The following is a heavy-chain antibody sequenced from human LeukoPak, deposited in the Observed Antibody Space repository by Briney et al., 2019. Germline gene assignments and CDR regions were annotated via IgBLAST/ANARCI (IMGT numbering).Heavy chain of an antibody. CDR1: GFTFSSYC. J-gene: IGHJ4*02. CDR2: ISSSSSYI. V-gene: IGHV3-21*04. CDR3: ARVSMSYGSGSYYFDY. Sequence: GGSLRLSCAASGFTFSSYCMNWVRQAPGKGLEWVSSISSSSSYIYYADSVKGRFTISRDNAKNSLYLQMNSLRAEDTGVYYCARVSMSYGSGSYYFDYWGQGTLVTVSS. D-gene: IGHD3-10*01.